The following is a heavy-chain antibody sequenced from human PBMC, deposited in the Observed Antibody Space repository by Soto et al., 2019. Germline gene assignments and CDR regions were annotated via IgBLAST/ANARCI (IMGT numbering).Heavy chain of an antibody. Sequence: SETLSLTCTVSGGSISSYYWSWIRQPPGKGLEWIGYIYYSGSTNYNPSLKSRVTISVDTSKNQFSLKLSSVTAADRAVYYCARGGADTAMVPNYYYYYGMDVWGQGTTVTVSS. D-gene: IGHD5-18*01. J-gene: IGHJ6*02. CDR1: GGSISSYY. V-gene: IGHV4-59*01. CDR2: IYYSGST. CDR3: ARGGADTAMVPNYYYYYGMDV.